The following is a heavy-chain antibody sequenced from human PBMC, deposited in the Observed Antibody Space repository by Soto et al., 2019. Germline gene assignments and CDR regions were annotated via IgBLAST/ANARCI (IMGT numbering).Heavy chain of an antibody. CDR1: GFTFKSYA. CDR3: ARGGSTGWFYFDF. V-gene: IGHV3-23*01. J-gene: IGHJ4*02. CDR2: TPGSGGSS. Sequence: GGSLRLSCAASGFTFKSYAMNCVRQAPGKGLEWFASTPGSGGSSYYADSVKGRFTISRDNSKNTLYLDLNSLKAEDTAMYYCARGGSTGWFYFDFWGQGTQVTVSS. D-gene: IGHD6-19*01.